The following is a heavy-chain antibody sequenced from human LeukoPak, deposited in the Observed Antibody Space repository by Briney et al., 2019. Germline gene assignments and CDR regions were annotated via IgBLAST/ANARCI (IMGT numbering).Heavy chain of an antibody. CDR3: ARVGHDYGEFDY. D-gene: IGHD4-17*01. J-gene: IGHJ4*02. V-gene: IGHV3-21*01. CDR1: GFTFSSYS. CDR2: ISSSSSYI. Sequence: GGSLRLSCAASGFTFSSYSMNWVRQAPGKGLEWVSSISSSSSYIYYADSVKGRFTISRDNAKNSLYLQMNGLRAEDTAVYYCARVGHDYGEFDYWGQGTLVTVSS.